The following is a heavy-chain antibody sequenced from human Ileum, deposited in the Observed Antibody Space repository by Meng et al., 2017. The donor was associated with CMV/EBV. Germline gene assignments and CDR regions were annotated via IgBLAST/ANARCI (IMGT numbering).Heavy chain of an antibody. Sequence: GESLKISCAASGFTFSNYAMSWVRQAPGKGLEWVSVIYSDGTTTFYADSVKGRFTISRDNSKNTLYLQMNSLRVEETAVFYCVKGGWGDYWGQGTVVTAPQ. J-gene: IGHJ4*02. CDR1: GFTFSNYA. CDR2: IYSDGTTT. V-gene: IGHV3-23*03. D-gene: IGHD6-19*01. CDR3: VKGGWGDY.